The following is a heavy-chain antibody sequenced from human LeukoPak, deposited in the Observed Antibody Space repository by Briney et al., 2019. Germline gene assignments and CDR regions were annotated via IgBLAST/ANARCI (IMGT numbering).Heavy chain of an antibody. D-gene: IGHD6-19*01. CDR2: ISYDGSNK. V-gene: IGHV3-30*19. CDR1: GFTFSTYG. J-gene: IGHJ4*02. CDR3: ARTGSLKSNSYSSGWYLRY. Sequence: GGSLRLSCAASGFTFSTYGMHWVRQAPGKGLEWVAVISYDGSNKYYADSVKGRFTISRDNSKNTLYLQMNSLRAEDTAVYYCARTGSLKSNSYSSGWYLRYWGQGTLVTVSS.